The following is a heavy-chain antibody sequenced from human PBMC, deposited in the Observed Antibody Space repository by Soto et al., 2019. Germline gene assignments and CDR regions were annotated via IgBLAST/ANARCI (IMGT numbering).Heavy chain of an antibody. Sequence: QVQLVQSGAEVREPGASVTVSCKASGYSFTGLDINWVRQTTGQGLEWMGWMQPSSGRTGYAQKFQGRVTMTRDTSINTAYMELSSLTSDDTAFYYCARGVTAGVDYWGQGTLVTVSS. CDR3: ARGVTAGVDY. CDR1: GYSFTGLD. V-gene: IGHV1-8*01. D-gene: IGHD1-26*01. CDR2: MQPSSGRT. J-gene: IGHJ4*02.